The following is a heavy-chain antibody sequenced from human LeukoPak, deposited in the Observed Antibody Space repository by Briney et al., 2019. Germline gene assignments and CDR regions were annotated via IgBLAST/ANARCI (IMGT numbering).Heavy chain of an antibody. J-gene: IGHJ4*02. V-gene: IGHV4-59*01. CDR1: GGSISSYY. D-gene: IGHD3/OR15-3a*01. Sequence: SETLSLTCTVSGGSISSYYWGWIRQPPGKGLEWIGYIYYSGSTNYNPSLKSRVTISVDTSKNQFSLKPSSVTAADTAVYYCARGSFLNYERVYYFDYWGQGTLVTVSS. CDR3: ARGSFLNYERVYYFDY. CDR2: IYYSGST.